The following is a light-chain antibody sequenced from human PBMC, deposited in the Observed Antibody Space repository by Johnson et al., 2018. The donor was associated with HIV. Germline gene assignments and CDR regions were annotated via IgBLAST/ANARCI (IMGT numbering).Light chain of an antibody. CDR3: GTWDSSLSVYV. Sequence: QLVLTQPPSVSAAPGQKVNISCSGSSSNIGNNYVSWYQQLPGTAPKVLIYDNHKRPSGIPDRFSGSKSGTSATLGITGLQTGDEADYYCGTWDSSLSVYVFGTGTKVTVL. V-gene: IGLV1-51*01. CDR2: DNH. J-gene: IGLJ1*01. CDR1: SSNIGNNY.